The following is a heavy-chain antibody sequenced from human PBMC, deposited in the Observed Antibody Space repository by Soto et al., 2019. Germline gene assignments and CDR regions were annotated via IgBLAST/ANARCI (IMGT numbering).Heavy chain of an antibody. CDR1: GGTFSSYR. Sequence: QVQLVQSGAEVKKPGSSVKVSCKVSGGTFSSYRFSWVRHAPGQGLEWMGGITPVFGTPDYAQKFQGRVTVTADRSTNTAYMELSRLTSEDTAVYYCARDLPSLEVRSYGMDVWGQGTTVTVSS. J-gene: IGHJ6*02. CDR2: ITPVFGTP. CDR3: ARDLPSLEVRSYGMDV. V-gene: IGHV1-69*06. D-gene: IGHD3-10*01.